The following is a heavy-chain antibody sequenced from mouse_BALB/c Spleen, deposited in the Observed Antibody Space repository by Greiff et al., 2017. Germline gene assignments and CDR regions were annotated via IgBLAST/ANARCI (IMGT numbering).Heavy chain of an antibody. J-gene: IGHJ1*01. CDR2: INPNNGGT. CDR3: ARLITTATPYWYFDV. D-gene: IGHD1-2*01. V-gene: IGHV1-18*01. CDR1: GYTFTEYT. Sequence: EVQLQQSGPGLVKPGASVKISCKTSGYTFTEYTMHWVKQSHGKSLEWIGGINPNNGGTSYNQKFKGKATLTVDKSSSTAYMELRSLTSEDSAVYYCARLITTATPYWYFDVWGAGTTVTVSS.